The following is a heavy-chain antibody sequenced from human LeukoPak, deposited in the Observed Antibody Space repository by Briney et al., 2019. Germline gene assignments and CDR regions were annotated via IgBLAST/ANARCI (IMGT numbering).Heavy chain of an antibody. J-gene: IGHJ4*02. V-gene: IGHV4-34*01. Sequence: PSETLSLTCAVYGGSFSGYYWSWIRQPPGKWLEWIGEINHSGSTNYNPSLKSRVTISVDTSKNQFSLKLSSVTAADTAVYYCARGDTYYYDSSGYSFDYWGQGTLVTVSS. D-gene: IGHD3-22*01. CDR3: ARGDTYYYDSSGYSFDY. CDR2: INHSGST. CDR1: GGSFSGYY.